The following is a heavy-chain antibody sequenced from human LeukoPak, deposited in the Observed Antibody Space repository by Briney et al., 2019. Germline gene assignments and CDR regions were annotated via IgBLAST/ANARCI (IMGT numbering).Heavy chain of an antibody. CDR2: IYYSGST. V-gene: IGHV4-59*01. J-gene: IGHJ6*02. CDR1: GGSISSYY. CDR3: ARGELKGAPTGYYYGMDV. D-gene: IGHD3-10*01. Sequence: PSETLSLTCTVSGGSISSYYWSWIRQPPGKGLEWIGYIYYSGSTNYNPSLKSRVTISVDTSKNQFSLKLSSVTAADTAVYYCARGELKGAPTGYYYGMDVWGQGTTVTVSS.